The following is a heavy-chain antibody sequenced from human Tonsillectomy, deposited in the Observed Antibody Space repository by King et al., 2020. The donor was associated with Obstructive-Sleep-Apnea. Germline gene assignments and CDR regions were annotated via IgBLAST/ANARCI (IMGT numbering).Heavy chain of an antibody. D-gene: IGHD3-22*01. CDR2: IRYNGNNK. CDR1: GFTFSSYG. J-gene: IGHJ5*02. Sequence: VQLVESGGGLVQPGGSLRLSCAASGFTFSSYGMHWVRQAPGKGLEWVAFIRYNGNNKYYADSVKGRFTISRANSKNTLYLQMNSLRAEDTAVYYFAKDRYDSSGYYYVPWFDPWGQGTLVTVSS. CDR3: AKDRYDSSGYYYVPWFDP. V-gene: IGHV3-30*02.